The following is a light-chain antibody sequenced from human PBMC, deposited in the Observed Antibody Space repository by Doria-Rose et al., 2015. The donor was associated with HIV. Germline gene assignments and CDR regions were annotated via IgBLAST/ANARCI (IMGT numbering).Light chain of an antibody. CDR3: CSYAGSSTFLV. Sequence: QSVLIQPASVSGSPGQSITISRTGTSSDVGGYNYVSWYQQHPGKAPKLMIYDVSKRPSGVSNRFSGSKSGNTASLTISRLQAEDEADYYCCSYAGSSTFLVFGGGTKLTVL. J-gene: IGLJ2*01. CDR1: SSDVGGYNY. V-gene: IGLV2-23*02. CDR2: DVS.